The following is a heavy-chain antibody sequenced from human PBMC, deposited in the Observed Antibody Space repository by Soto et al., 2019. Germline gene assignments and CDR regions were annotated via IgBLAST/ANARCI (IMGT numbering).Heavy chain of an antibody. CDR2: INAGNGNT. J-gene: IGHJ5*02. V-gene: IGHV1-3*01. CDR1: GYTFTSYA. D-gene: IGHD3-22*01. Sequence: ASVKVSCKASGYTFTSYAMHWVRQAPGQRLEWMGWINAGNGNTKYSQKFQGRVTITRDTSASTAYMELSSLRSEDTAVYYCARETDYYDSTGYQRWFAPWGQGSLVTVSS. CDR3: ARETDYYDSTGYQRWFAP.